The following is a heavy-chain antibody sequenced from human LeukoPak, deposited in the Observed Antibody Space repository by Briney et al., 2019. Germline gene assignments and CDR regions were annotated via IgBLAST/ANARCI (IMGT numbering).Heavy chain of an antibody. CDR3: LMLSGWSDY. CDR1: GFTFSNAW. D-gene: IGHD6-19*01. V-gene: IGHV3-15*01. CDR2: IKSKTDGGTT. Sequence: GGSLRLSCAASGFTFSNAWMSWVRHAPGKGLEWVGRIKSKTDGGTTDYAAPVKGRFTISRDDSKNTPYLQMNSLKTEDTAVYYCLMLSGWSDYWGQGTLVTVSS. J-gene: IGHJ4*02.